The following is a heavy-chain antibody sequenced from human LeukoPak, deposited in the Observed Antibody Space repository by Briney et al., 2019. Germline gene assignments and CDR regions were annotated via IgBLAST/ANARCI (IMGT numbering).Heavy chain of an antibody. CDR3: ARGDYGDFRVFYTLFDY. CDR1: GYSFTSYW. V-gene: IGHV5-51*01. J-gene: IGHJ4*02. D-gene: IGHD4-17*01. CDR2: IYPGDSDT. Sequence: GESPKISCKDSGYSFTSYWIAWVRQMPGKGLEWMGIIYPGDSDTRYSPSFQGQVTISADKSISNAYLQWSSLKASDTAMYYCARGDYGDFRVFYTLFDYWGQGTLVTVSS.